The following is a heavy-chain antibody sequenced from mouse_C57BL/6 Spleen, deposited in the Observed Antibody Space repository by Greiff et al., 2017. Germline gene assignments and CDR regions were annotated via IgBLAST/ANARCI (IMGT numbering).Heavy chain of an antibody. CDR2: IDPSDSYT. CDR3: ARRDYYGSSYTPFDY. D-gene: IGHD1-1*01. Sequence: QVQLQQPGAELVMPGASVKLSCKASGYTFTSYWMHWVKQRPGQGLEWIGEIDPSDSYTNYNQKFKGKSTLTVDKSSSTAYMQLSSLTSEDSAVYYCARRDYYGSSYTPFDYWGQGTTLTVSS. CDR1: GYTFTSYW. J-gene: IGHJ2*01. V-gene: IGHV1-69*01.